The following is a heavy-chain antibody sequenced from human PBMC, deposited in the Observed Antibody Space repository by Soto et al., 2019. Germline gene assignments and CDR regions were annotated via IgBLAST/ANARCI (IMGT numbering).Heavy chain of an antibody. V-gene: IGHV3-21*01. J-gene: IGHJ3*02. D-gene: IGHD2-15*01. CDR2: ISSSSSYI. CDR1: GFTFSSYS. Sequence: EVQLVEPGGGLVKPGGSLRLSCAASGFTFSSYSMNWVRQAPGKGLEWVSSISSSSSYIYYADSVKGRFTISRDNAKNSLYLQMNRLRGEDTAVYDCERDTGPYWSGGSCYSGAFDIWGQGTMVTVSS. CDR3: ERDTGPYWSGGSCYSGAFDI.